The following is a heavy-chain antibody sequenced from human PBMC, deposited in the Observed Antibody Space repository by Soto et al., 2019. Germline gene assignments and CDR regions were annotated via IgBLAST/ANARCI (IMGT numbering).Heavy chain of an antibody. V-gene: IGHV4-30-4*01. CDR2: ISYSGNT. Sequence: QVQLQESGPGLVKPSQTLSLTCSVSGASITSRGSYWTWIRQPPGKGLEWIGHISYSGNTFYNSSLQSRLTISVDTSTNQFSLKMTSVTAADTAVYFCARETMWPSGRYYYYHMDVWGQGTTVPVSS. J-gene: IGHJ6*02. CDR1: GASITSRGSY. CDR3: ARETMWPSGRYYYYHMDV. D-gene: IGHD3-10*01.